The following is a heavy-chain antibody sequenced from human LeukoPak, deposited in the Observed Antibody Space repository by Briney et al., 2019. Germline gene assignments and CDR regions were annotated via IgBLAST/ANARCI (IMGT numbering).Heavy chain of an antibody. D-gene: IGHD6-19*01. J-gene: IGHJ5*02. Sequence: ASVKVSCKASGYTFTGYYMHWVRQAPGQGLEWMGWINTNTGNPTYAQGFTGRFVFSLDTSVSTAYLQISSLKAEDTAVYYCAREGASQWLPTRDNWFDPWGQGTLVTVSS. V-gene: IGHV7-4-1*02. CDR3: AREGASQWLPTRDNWFDP. CDR1: GYTFTGYY. CDR2: INTNTGNP.